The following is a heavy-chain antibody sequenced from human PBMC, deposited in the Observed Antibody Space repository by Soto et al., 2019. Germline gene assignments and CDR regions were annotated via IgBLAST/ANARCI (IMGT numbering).Heavy chain of an antibody. V-gene: IGHV1-69*13. D-gene: IGHD2-15*01. CDR1: GGTFSRYP. Sequence: SVKFYCKASGGTFSRYPSSWVRKAPEQGLEWMGGIIPIFGTANYAQKFQGRVTITADESTSTAYMELSSLRSEDTAVYYCARDGVVAATQYYYGMDVWGQGTTVTVSS. CDR2: IIPIFGTA. J-gene: IGHJ6*02. CDR3: ARDGVVAATQYYYGMDV.